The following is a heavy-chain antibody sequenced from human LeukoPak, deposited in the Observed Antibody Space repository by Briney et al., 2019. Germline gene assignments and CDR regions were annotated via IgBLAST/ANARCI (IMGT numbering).Heavy chain of an antibody. CDR2: INQDGSQK. D-gene: IGHD3-3*01. CDR1: GFTFDDYA. V-gene: IGHV3-7*01. J-gene: IGHJ4*02. Sequence: PGGSLRLSCAASGFTFDDYAMHWVRQAPGKGLEWVANINQDGSQKSYVDSVKGRFTISRDNAKNSLYLQMNSLRAEDTAVYYCAAPYYDYWSGYSGHWGQGTLVTVSS. CDR3: AAPYYDYWSGYSGH.